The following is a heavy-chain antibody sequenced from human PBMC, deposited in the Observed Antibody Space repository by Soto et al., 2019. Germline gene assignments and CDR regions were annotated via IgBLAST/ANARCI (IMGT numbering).Heavy chain of an antibody. CDR1: GFTFSTYA. Sequence: QPGGSLRLSCAASGFTFSTYAMNWVRQAPGRGLEWVSGISGRGGGTYYADSVKGRFTISRDNSKNTLYLQMNSLRAEDTAVYYCAKNGRDTTLTTLDYWAQGTXVTVSS. D-gene: IGHD4-17*01. V-gene: IGHV3-23*01. CDR3: AKNGRDTTLTTLDY. J-gene: IGHJ4*02. CDR2: ISGRGGGT.